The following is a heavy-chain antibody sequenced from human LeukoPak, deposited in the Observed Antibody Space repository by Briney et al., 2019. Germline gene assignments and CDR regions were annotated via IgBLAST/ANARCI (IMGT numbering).Heavy chain of an antibody. CDR3: ASLFYDSSGYYYDWYFDL. D-gene: IGHD3-22*01. CDR2: INHSGST. J-gene: IGHJ2*01. V-gene: IGHV4-34*01. CDR1: GGSFSGYY. Sequence: SETLSLTCAVYGGSFSGYYWSWIRQPPGKGPEWIGEINHSGSTNYNPSLKSRVTISVDTSKNQFSLKLSSVTAADTAVYYCASLFYDSSGYYYDWYFDLWGRGTLVTVSS.